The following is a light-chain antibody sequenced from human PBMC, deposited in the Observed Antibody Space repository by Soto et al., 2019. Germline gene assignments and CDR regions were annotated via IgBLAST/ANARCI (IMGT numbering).Light chain of an antibody. Sequence: DIQMTQSPSSLSASVGDRVTSTCRARPSISSYVNWYQQKPGKAPRLLISAASTLQSGVPSRFSVGGSGTDFNLTISSLQPEDFANYYCQPSFKTPLAFGQGTRLEIE. CDR2: AAS. CDR1: PSISSY. J-gene: IGKJ5*01. V-gene: IGKV1-39*01. CDR3: QPSFKTPLA.